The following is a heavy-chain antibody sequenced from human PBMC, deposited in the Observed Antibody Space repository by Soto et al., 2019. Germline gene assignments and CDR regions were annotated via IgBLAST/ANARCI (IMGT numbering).Heavy chain of an antibody. CDR3: AKDHRPRGSGSYYPDY. D-gene: IGHD3-10*01. Sequence: GGSLRLSCAASGFTFSSYAMSWVRQAPGKGLEWVSAISGSGGSTYYADSVKGRFTISRDNSKNTLYLQMNSLRAEDTAVYYCAKDHRPRGSGSYYPDYWGQGTLVTVSS. CDR1: GFTFSSYA. J-gene: IGHJ4*02. V-gene: IGHV3-23*01. CDR2: ISGSGGST.